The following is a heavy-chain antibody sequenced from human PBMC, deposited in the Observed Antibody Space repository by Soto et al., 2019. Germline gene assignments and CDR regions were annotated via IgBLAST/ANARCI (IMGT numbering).Heavy chain of an antibody. CDR2: IYKSGST. J-gene: IGHJ6*02. D-gene: IGHD3-10*01. V-gene: IGHV4-39*01. Sequence: PSETLSLTCTVSGGSISSIIYYWGWIRQPPGKGLKWMGSIYKSGSTNNNPSLKSQVTKSVNTSKNKFSLKLRSVTAKNTAVNYCARHHMVRGMGADYYYYYGMDVWGQGTTVT. CDR3: ARHHMVRGMGADYYYYYGMDV. CDR1: GGSISSIIYY.